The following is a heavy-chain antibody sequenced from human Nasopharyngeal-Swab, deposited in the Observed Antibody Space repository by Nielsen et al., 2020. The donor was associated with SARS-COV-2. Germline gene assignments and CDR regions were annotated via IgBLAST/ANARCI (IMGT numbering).Heavy chain of an antibody. CDR2: IYYSGST. V-gene: IGHV4-39*01. CDR1: GCSISSSSYY. D-gene: IGHD6-6*01. J-gene: IGHJ4*02. CDR3: ARHTYIAARLGDY. Sequence: SETPSPTLTFSGCSISSSSYYWGWIRQPPGKGLEWIGSIYYSGSTYYNPSLKSRVTISVDTSKNQFSLKLSSVTAADTAVYYCARHTYIAARLGDYWGQGTLVTVSS.